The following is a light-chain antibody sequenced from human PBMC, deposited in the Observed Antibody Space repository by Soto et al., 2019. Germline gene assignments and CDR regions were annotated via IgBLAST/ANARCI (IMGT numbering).Light chain of an antibody. CDR1: QSVSNNY. Sequence: EIVLTQSPGTLSLSPGERATLSCRASQSVSNNYLAWYQQKPGQAPRLLIYGASSRATGIPDRFSGSGSGTDFTLTINRLEPEDLAVYYCQQYGSSPLTFGGGTKVDIK. CDR2: GAS. CDR3: QQYGSSPLT. J-gene: IGKJ4*01. V-gene: IGKV3-20*01.